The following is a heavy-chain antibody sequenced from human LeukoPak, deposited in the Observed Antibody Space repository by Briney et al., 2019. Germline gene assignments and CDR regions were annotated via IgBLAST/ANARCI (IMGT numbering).Heavy chain of an antibody. Sequence: PGGSLSLSCAASGFSFNTYWMTWVRQAPGKGLECVANVNQGGSETYYVDSVKGRFIISRDNAKNSMYLQMNSLRAEDTAVYYCARGGGSSDAFDIWGQGTMVTVSS. CDR1: GFSFNTYW. D-gene: IGHD2-15*01. CDR2: VNQGGSET. J-gene: IGHJ3*02. V-gene: IGHV3-7*01. CDR3: ARGGGSSDAFDI.